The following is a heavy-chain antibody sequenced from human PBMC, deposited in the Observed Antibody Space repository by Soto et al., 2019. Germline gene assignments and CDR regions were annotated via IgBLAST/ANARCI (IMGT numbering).Heavy chain of an antibody. D-gene: IGHD3-10*01. CDR3: AKGGLYGSGSYNDYYYYMDV. CDR2: ISGSGVST. CDR1: GFTFSSYA. J-gene: IGHJ6*03. V-gene: IGHV3-23*01. Sequence: EVQLSESGGGLVQPGGSLRLSCVASGFTFSSYAMSWARQAPGQGLEWVSSISGSGVSTYYTDSVKGRFTISRDNSKNTLYLQMNSLRAEDAALYYCAKGGLYGSGSYNDYYYYMDVWGKGTTVTVSS.